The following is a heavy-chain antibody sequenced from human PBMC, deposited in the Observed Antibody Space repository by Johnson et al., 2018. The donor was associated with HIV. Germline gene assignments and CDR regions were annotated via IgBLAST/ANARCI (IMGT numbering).Heavy chain of an antibody. CDR3: ARDRRYYGSGSYGGAFDI. CDR2: ITWNGGNT. V-gene: IGHV3-20*04. Sequence: VQLVESGGGVVRPGGSQRLSCAASGFTFDDYGMSWVRQVPGKGLEWVSGITWNGGNTGYVDSVKGRFTISRDNAKNSLYLQMNSLRAEDTALYYCARDRRYYGSGSYGGAFDIWGQGTMVTVSS. D-gene: IGHD3-10*01. J-gene: IGHJ3*02. CDR1: GFTFDDYG.